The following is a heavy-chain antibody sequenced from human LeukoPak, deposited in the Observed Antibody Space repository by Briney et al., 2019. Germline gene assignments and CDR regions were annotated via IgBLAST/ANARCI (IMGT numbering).Heavy chain of an antibody. V-gene: IGHV4-39*07. CDR1: GGSISSSNYY. Sequence: SETLSLTCTVSGGSISSSNYYWGWIRQPPGKGLEWIGNIYYSGSTYYNPSLKSRVTTSIDTSKNQFSLKLSSMTAADTAVYYCARARGSESTDYYYYGMDVWGQGTTVTVSS. D-gene: IGHD3-10*01. J-gene: IGHJ6*02. CDR2: IYYSGST. CDR3: ARARGSESTDYYYYGMDV.